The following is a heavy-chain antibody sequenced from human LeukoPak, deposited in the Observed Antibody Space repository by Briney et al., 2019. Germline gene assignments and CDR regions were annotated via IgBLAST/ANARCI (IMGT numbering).Heavy chain of an antibody. CDR2: SYHTGST. Sequence: SGTLSLTCAVSGGSLCIVKWWSWVRQPPGQGLEWIGESYHTGSTNYNPSLTNRVTISVDKSRNHFSLKLTSVPAADTAVYYCASRLYDSARNFDYWGQGTRV. J-gene: IGHJ4*02. CDR3: ASRLYDSARNFDY. D-gene: IGHD3-22*01. V-gene: IGHV4-4*02. CDR1: GGSLCIVKW.